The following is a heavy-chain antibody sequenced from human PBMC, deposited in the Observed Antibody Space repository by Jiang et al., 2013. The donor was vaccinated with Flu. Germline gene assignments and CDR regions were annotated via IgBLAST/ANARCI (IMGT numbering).Heavy chain of an antibody. Sequence: PGLVKPSETLSLTCTVSGGSMVTYFWSWIRQSPERGLEWIGYIYYSGTTNYNPSLESRVTMSVDTSKNQFSLNLSSVTTADTAVYYCARDAPGRYYDKGRAFEIWGHGTRVIVSS. CDR3: ARDAPGRYYDKGRAFEI. D-gene: IGHD3-16*01. J-gene: IGHJ3*02. CDR2: IYYSGTT. CDR1: GGSMVTYF. V-gene: IGHV4-59*01.